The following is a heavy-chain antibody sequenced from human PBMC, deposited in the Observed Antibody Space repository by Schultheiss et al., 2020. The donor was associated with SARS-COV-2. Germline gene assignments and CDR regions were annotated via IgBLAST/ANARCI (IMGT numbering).Heavy chain of an antibody. Sequence: ASVKVSCKASGYTFTSYGISWVRQAPGQGLEWMGWISAYNGNTNYAQKFQGRVTMTRDTSISTAYMELSRLRSDDTAVYYCARGGLTHSDVWSAYIPDYALDVWGQGTTVTVSS. CDR2: ISAYNGNT. CDR1: GYTFTSYG. CDR3: ARGGLTHSDVWSAYIPDYALDV. D-gene: IGHD3-3*01. V-gene: IGHV1-18*01. J-gene: IGHJ6*02.